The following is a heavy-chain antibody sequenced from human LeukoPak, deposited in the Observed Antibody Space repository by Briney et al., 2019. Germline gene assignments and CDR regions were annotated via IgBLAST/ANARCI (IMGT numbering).Heavy chain of an antibody. J-gene: IGHJ4*02. Sequence: GESLKISCKGSGYSFTSYWIGWVRQMPGKGLEWMGIIYPGDSDTTYSPSFQGQVTISADKSINTAYLQWSSLKASDTAIYYCARQRDYGDYFYSRFFDYWGQGSLVTVSS. V-gene: IGHV5-51*01. CDR3: ARQRDYGDYFYSRFFDY. CDR2: IYPGDSDT. CDR1: GYSFTSYW. D-gene: IGHD4-17*01.